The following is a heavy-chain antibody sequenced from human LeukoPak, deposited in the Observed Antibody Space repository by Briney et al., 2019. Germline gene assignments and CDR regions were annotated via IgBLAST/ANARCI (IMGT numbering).Heavy chain of an antibody. CDR1: GGSISSYY. Sequence: SETLSLTCTVSGGSISSYYWSWIRQPPGKGLEWIGYIYYSGSTNYNPSLKSRVTISVDTSKNQFSLKLSSVTAADTAVYYCARDLTVAYYYDSSGSPPYYYYYGMDVWSQGTTVTVSS. J-gene: IGHJ6*02. CDR2: IYYSGST. CDR3: ARDLTVAYYYDSSGSPPYYYYYGMDV. V-gene: IGHV4-59*01. D-gene: IGHD3-22*01.